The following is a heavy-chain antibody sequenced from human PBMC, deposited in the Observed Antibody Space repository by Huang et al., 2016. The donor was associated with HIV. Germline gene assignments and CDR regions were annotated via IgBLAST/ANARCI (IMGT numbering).Heavy chain of an antibody. V-gene: IGHV4-59*02. CDR2: VYDSGTT. Sequence: QVRLQESGPGLVKPSETLSLSCTVSCDSVSSHYWGWIRHPPGKGLGWIGTVYDSGTTKYNPSLKSRITISVDTSKNGFSLNITSVSAADTAMYFCVRDQGRLAVGGIDNWFDPWGQGALVTVSS. CDR1: CDSVSSHY. CDR3: VRDQGRLAVGGIDNWFDP. J-gene: IGHJ5*02. D-gene: IGHD6-19*01.